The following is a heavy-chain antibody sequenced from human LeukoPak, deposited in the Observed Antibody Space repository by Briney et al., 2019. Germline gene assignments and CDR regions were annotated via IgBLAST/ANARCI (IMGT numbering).Heavy chain of an antibody. CDR2: ISGSGGST. CDR3: AREKGDFWSGSIQFDY. V-gene: IGHV3-23*01. D-gene: IGHD3-3*01. Sequence: GGSLRLSCAASGLTFSSYAMSWVRQAPGKGLEWVSAISGSGGSTYYADSVKGRFTISRDNSKNTLYLQMNSLRAEDTAVYYCAREKGDFWSGSIQFDYWGQGTLVTVSS. J-gene: IGHJ4*02. CDR1: GLTFSSYA.